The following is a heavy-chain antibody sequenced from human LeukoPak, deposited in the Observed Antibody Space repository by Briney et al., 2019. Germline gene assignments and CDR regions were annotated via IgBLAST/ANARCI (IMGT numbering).Heavy chain of an antibody. D-gene: IGHD4-17*01. CDR1: GTSFSSYY. Sequence: SETLSLTCAVSGTSFSSYYWSWIRQSPQKGLEWIGEINHSGYTNNNPSLKSRVTMSVDTANNRFSLSLSSVTAADTAVYFCARMTTGHDYWGQGILVTVSS. CDR3: ARMTTGHDY. CDR2: INHSGYT. J-gene: IGHJ4*02. V-gene: IGHV4-34*01.